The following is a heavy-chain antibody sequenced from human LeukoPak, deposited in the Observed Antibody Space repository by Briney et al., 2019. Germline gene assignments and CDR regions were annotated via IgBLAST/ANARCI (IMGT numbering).Heavy chain of an antibody. CDR1: GFIFSPYA. CDR3: TTERVSNYYDSSGYYYTPIYYYYGMDV. V-gene: IGHV3-15*07. Sequence: GGSLRLSCSASGFIFSPYAMHWVRQAPGKGLEWVGRIKSKTDGGTTDYAAPVKGRFTISRDDSKNTLYLQMNSLKTEDTAVYYCTTERVSNYYDSSGYYYTPIYYYYGMDVWGQGTTVTVSS. CDR2: IKSKTDGGTT. D-gene: IGHD3-22*01. J-gene: IGHJ6*02.